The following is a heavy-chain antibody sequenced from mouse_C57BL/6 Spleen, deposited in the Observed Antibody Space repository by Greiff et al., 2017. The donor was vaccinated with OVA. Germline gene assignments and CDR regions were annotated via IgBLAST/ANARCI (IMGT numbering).Heavy chain of an antibody. CDR1: GYTFTGYW. CDR3: ARWTPDLLRFDS. Sequence: VQLQQSGAELMKPGASVKLSCKATGYTFTGYWIEWVKQRPGHGLEWIGEILPGSGSTNYNEKFKGKATFTADTSSNTAYMQLSSLTTEDSAIYYCARWTPDLLRFDSWGPGTTLTLSS. D-gene: IGHD1-1*01. CDR2: ILPGSGST. V-gene: IGHV1-9*01. J-gene: IGHJ2*01.